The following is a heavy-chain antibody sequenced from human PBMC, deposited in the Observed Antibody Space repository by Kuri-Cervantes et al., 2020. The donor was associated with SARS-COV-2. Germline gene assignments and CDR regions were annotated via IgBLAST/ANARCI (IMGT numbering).Heavy chain of an antibody. CDR3: AKSQINFSREDWFDP. D-gene: IGHD1-26*01. CDR1: GFLFSASA. V-gene: IGHV3-73*01. J-gene: IGHJ5*02. CDR2: VRGKANNYAT. Sequence: GGSLRLSCEVSGFLFSASAIHWVRQGSGKGLEWVGRVRGKANNYATAYAASVKGRFTISRDNSKNTLHLRLNSLRAEDTAVYYCAKSQINFSREDWFDPWGQGTLVTVSS.